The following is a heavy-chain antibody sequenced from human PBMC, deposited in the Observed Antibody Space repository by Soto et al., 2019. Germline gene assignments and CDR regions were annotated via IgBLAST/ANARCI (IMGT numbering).Heavy chain of an antibody. Sequence: PSETLSLTCTISGGSISISSYYWGRSRQPPGKGPEWIGSIYYSGHTYYKPSLESRVTISVDTSKNQFSLKLSSVAATDTAVYYCVRHYKIRGVSYYFYGMDVWGQGTTVS. J-gene: IGHJ6*02. D-gene: IGHD3-10*01. V-gene: IGHV4-39*01. CDR1: GGSISISSYY. CDR3: VRHYKIRGVSYYFYGMDV. CDR2: IYYSGHT.